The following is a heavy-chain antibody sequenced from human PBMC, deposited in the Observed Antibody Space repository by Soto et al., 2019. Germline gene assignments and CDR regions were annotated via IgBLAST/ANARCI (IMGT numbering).Heavy chain of an antibody. CDR2: IYYSGVT. D-gene: IGHD5-12*01. Sequence: QAQLQESGPGLVKPSETLSLTCTVSGDSISTYNWGWIPEPPGKGLEWIGCIYYSGVTNYNPSLRSRVSRTVHTPKNQLSLTLNSVTAADTAVFYCARVAADIASWLYPWGQGTLVTVSS. CDR1: GDSISTYN. J-gene: IGHJ5*02. V-gene: IGHV4-59*01. CDR3: ARVAADIASWLYP.